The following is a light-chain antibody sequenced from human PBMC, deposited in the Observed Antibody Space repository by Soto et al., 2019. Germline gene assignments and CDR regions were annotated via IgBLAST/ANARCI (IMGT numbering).Light chain of an antibody. V-gene: IGKV1-39*01. J-gene: IGKJ5*01. CDR3: QQSSSTPIT. CDR2: AAS. Sequence: DIQMTQSPSSLSASVGDRVTITCRASHNINNYVNWYQQRPGTAPKFMIYAASNLQSGVPPRFSGSGSGTDFTLTISSLQPEDVATYYCQQSSSTPITFGQGTRLE. CDR1: HNINNY.